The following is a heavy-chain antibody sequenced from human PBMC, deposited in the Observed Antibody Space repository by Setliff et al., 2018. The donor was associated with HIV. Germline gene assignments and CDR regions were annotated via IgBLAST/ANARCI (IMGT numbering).Heavy chain of an antibody. CDR3: AKTLPTLYPPHDYYFAMDV. Sequence: GGSLRLSCEASGFTFSTYSMNWVRQAPGKGLEWVSGISGSAGTTYYADSVKGRFTISRDNSKNTLYLQMNSLRAEDTAVYYCAKTLPTLYPPHDYYFAMDVWGQGTTVTVSS. J-gene: IGHJ6*02. D-gene: IGHD2-15*01. CDR1: GFTFSTYS. CDR2: ISGSAGTT. V-gene: IGHV3-23*01.